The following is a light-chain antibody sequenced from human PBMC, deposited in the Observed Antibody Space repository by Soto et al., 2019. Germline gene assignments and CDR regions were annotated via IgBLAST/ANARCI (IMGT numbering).Light chain of an antibody. CDR2: EAS. CDR1: SSDVGSYNF. V-gene: IGLV2-14*02. Sequence: QSVLTQPASVSASPGQSITISCTGTSSDVGSYNFVSWYQQYPGKAPKVMIYEASKRPSGVSNRFSASKSGNTASLAISGLRSEDEADYYCAAWDDSLSGWVFGGGTKLTVL. J-gene: IGLJ3*02. CDR3: AAWDDSLSGWV.